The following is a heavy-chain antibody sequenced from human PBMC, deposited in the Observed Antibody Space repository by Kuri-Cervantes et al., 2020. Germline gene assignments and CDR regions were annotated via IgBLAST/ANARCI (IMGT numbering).Heavy chain of an antibody. CDR2: IYRGRNT. Sequence: SETLSLTCAVSGSSVSSVYFWAWIRQPPEKGLEWIGSIYRGRNTYFNPSLQSRLTISLDTSKNQVSLKLNSVTAADTAVYYCARGYYHMDVWGEGTSVTVSS. V-gene: IGHV4-38-2*01. J-gene: IGHJ6*03. CDR1: GSSVSSVYF. CDR3: ARGYYHMDV.